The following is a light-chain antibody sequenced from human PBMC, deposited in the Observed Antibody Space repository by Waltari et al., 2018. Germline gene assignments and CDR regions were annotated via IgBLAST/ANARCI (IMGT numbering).Light chain of an antibody. J-gene: IGKJ5*01. V-gene: IGKV2D-29*01. CDR3: VRTKEFPIT. Sequence: DIVMTQTPLPLSVTPGQPASISCKSSQSLIYSDGQTYLHWYLQKPGQPPQLLISEVSNRFSGVSDKFSGSGSGTDFTLKISRVEAEDVGVYYCVRTKEFPITFGQGTRLEIK. CDR1: QSLIYSDGQTY. CDR2: EVS.